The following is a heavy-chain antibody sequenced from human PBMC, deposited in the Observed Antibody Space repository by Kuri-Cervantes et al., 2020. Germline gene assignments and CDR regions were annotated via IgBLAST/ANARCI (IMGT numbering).Heavy chain of an antibody. Sequence: GSLRLSCAVSGYSISSGYYWGWIRQPPGKGLEWIGSISQSGNTFYNPSLKSRVTVSVDTSKNQFSLNLSSVTAADTAVYYCARHDPTSGSYYVAFDIWGQGTMVTVSS. CDR1: GYSISSGYY. J-gene: IGHJ3*02. D-gene: IGHD1-26*01. CDR2: ISQSGNT. V-gene: IGHV4-38-2*01. CDR3: ARHDPTSGSYYVAFDI.